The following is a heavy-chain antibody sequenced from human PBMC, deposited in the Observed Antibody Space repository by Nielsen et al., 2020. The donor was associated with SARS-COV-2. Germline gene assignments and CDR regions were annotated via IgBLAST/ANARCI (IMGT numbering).Heavy chain of an antibody. V-gene: IGHV4-30-4*01. CDR3: ARGNTKDHSLDV. CDR2: ISYSGST. D-gene: IGHD2-8*01. J-gene: IGHJ6*02. CDR1: GGSISSGDYF. Sequence: SETLSLTCTVSGGSISSGDYFWSWIRQPPGKGLEWIGYISYSGSTYYNPSLKSRVDVSVDTSKNQFSLKLSSVTAADTAVYYCARGNTKDHSLDVWGQGTTVPSP.